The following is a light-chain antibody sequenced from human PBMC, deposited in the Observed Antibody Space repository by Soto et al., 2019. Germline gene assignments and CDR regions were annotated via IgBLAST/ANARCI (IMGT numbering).Light chain of an antibody. V-gene: IGLV2-11*01. CDR2: DFS. Sequence: QSALTQPRSVSGSPGQSVTLSCTGTSSDVGGYNFVSWHQQLPGEAPKLMIYDFSKRPSGVPDRFSGSKSGNTASLTISGLQADDEADYYCSSYAGTFSVLFGGGTKLTVL. J-gene: IGLJ2*01. CDR1: SSDVGGYNF. CDR3: SSYAGTFSVL.